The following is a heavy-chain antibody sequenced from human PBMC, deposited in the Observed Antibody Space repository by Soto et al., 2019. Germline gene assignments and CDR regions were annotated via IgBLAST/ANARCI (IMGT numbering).Heavy chain of an antibody. CDR2: INSDGSTT. D-gene: IGHD6-6*01. J-gene: IGHJ5*02. CDR1: GFTFSTYW. Sequence: PVGSLRLSCAASGFTFSTYWMHWVRQAPGRGLVWVSRINSDGSTTTYADSVKGRFTISRDNAKNTLYLQMNSLRAEDTAVYYCARGIYSSSSRNWFDPWGQGTLVTVSS. V-gene: IGHV3-74*01. CDR3: ARGIYSSSSRNWFDP.